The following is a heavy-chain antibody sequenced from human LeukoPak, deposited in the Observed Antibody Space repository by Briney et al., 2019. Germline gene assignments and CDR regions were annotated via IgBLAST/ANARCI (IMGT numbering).Heavy chain of an antibody. V-gene: IGHV1-2*02. CDR1: GFTFTGYY. D-gene: IGHD3-10*01. CDR3: ARDKADDYYGSGSFYYYYGMDV. J-gene: IGHJ6*02. Sequence: VASVKVSCKASGFTFTGYYMHWVRQAPGQGLEWMGWINPNSGGTNYAQKFQGRVTMTRDTSISTAYMELSRLRSDDTAVYYCARDKADDYYGSGSFYYYYGMDVWGQGTTVTVSS. CDR2: INPNSGGT.